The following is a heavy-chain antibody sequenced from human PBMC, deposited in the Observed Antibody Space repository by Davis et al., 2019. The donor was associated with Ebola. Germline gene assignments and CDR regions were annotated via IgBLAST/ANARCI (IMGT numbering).Heavy chain of an antibody. J-gene: IGHJ6*04. CDR1: GFTFSSYA. CDR3: ARDGGGITIFGEYGMDV. CDR2: ISYDGSNK. D-gene: IGHD3-3*01. V-gene: IGHV3-30*14. Sequence: GGSLRLSCAASGFTFSSYAMHWVRQAPGKGLEWVAVISYDGSNKYYADSVKGRFTISRDNSKNTLYLQMNSLRAEDTAVYYCARDGGGITIFGEYGMDVWGKGTTVTVSS.